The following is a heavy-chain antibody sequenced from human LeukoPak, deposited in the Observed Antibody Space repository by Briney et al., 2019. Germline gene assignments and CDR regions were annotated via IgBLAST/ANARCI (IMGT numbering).Heavy chain of an antibody. CDR1: GFTFSSYG. D-gene: IGHD1-26*01. V-gene: IGHV3-33*01. CDR2: IWYDGSNK. CDR3: ARAGVGPNWFDP. J-gene: IGHJ5*02. Sequence: GGSLRLSCAASGFTFSSYGMHWVRQAPGKGLEWVAVIWYDGSNKYYADSVKGRFTVSRDNAKNTVYLQMNSLRAEDTAVYYCARAGVGPNWFDPWGQGTLVSVSS.